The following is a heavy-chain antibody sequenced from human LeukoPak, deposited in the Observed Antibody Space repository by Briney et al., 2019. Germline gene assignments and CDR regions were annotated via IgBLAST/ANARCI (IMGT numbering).Heavy chain of an antibody. CDR2: ISSSSSTI. CDR3: ARVHTSNAADL. CDR1: GFTFSTYS. D-gene: IGHD6-13*01. J-gene: IGHJ5*02. V-gene: IGHV3-48*04. Sequence: GGSLRLSCAASGFTFSTYSIDWVRQAPGKGLEWISYISSSSSTIDFADSVKGRFTISRDNARNSVYLQMNSLGAEDTAVYYCARVHTSNAADLWGQGTLVTVSS.